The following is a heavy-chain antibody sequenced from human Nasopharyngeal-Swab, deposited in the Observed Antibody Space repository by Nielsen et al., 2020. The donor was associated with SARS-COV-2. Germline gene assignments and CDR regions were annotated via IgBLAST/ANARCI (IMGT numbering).Heavy chain of an antibody. D-gene: IGHD3-3*02. Sequence: ASVKVSCKASGYTFTRYAMHLVRQAPGQRLEWMGWINAGNGNTKYSQKFQGRVTITRDTSASTAYMELSSLRSEDTAVYYCARLAPLKFYYYYMDVWGKGTTVTVSS. CDR3: ARLAPLKFYYYYMDV. CDR2: INAGNGNT. J-gene: IGHJ6*03. V-gene: IGHV1-3*01. CDR1: GYTFTRYA.